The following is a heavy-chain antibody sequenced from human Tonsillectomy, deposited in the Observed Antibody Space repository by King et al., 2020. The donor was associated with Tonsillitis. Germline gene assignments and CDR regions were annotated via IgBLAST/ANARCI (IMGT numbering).Heavy chain of an antibody. CDR3: ARGERSYEYVADYYYYSMDV. CDR1: GFTFSSYD. Sequence: VQLVESGGGLVQPGGSLRLSCAASGFTFSSYDMHWVRQATGKGLEWVSTIGTAGDTYYPGSVKGRFTISRENAKNSLYLQMNSLRAGDTAVYYCARGERSYEYVADYYYYSMDVWGQGTTVTVSS. J-gene: IGHJ6*02. CDR2: IGTAGDT. V-gene: IGHV3-13*01. D-gene: IGHD3-16*01.